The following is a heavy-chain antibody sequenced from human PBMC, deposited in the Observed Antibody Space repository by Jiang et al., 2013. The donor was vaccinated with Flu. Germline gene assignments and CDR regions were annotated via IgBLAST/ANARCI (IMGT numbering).Heavy chain of an antibody. CDR2: ISYDGSNK. D-gene: IGHD2-15*01. Sequence: LSCAASGFTFSSYGMHWVRQAPGKGLEWVAVISYDGSNKYYADSVKGRFTISRDNSKNTLYLQMNSLRAEDTAVYYCAKLVVVAVDAFDIWGQGTMVTVSS. CDR1: GFTFSSYG. J-gene: IGHJ3*02. CDR3: AKLVVVAVDAFDI. V-gene: IGHV3-30*18.